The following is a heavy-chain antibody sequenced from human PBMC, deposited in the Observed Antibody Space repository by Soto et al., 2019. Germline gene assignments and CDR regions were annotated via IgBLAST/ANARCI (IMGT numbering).Heavy chain of an antibody. CDR1: GFTFSDYY. D-gene: IGHD6-13*01. Sequence: QVQLVESGGGLVKPGGSLRLSCVVSGFTFSDYYMSWLRQAPGKGLEWVSYIVTSSAYTKYADSVKGRFSISRDNAKNSRYLEMNSLRVEDTAVYYCARLRASGWYMGGYLDSWGQGTLVTVSS. J-gene: IGHJ4*02. CDR3: ARLRASGWYMGGYLDS. V-gene: IGHV3-11*06. CDR2: IVTSSAYT.